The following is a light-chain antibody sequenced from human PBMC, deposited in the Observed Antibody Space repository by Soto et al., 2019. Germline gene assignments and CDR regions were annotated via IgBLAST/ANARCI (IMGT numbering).Light chain of an antibody. CDR1: SSDVGSYNL. V-gene: IGLV2-23*02. Sequence: QSVLTQPASVSGSPGQSITISCTGTSSDVGSYNLVSWYQQHPGKAPKLIIYEVIKRPSGVSSRFSGSKSGNTASLTISGLQAEDEADYYCCSFARSTNTVIGGGTQLTVL. J-gene: IGLJ2*01. CDR3: CSFARSTNTV. CDR2: EVI.